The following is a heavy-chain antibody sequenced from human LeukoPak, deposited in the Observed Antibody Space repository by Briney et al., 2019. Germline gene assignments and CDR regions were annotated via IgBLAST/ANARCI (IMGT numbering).Heavy chain of an antibody. Sequence: GGSLRLSCAASGFVFSNYNMHWVRQAPGKGLEWVSYISSSSSTIFYADSVKGRFTISRDNAKNSLYLQMNSLRAEDTAVYYCARDFIVCYYDSSGFGYWGQGTLVTVSS. CDR1: GFVFSNYN. CDR3: ARDFIVCYYDSSGFGY. D-gene: IGHD3-22*01. V-gene: IGHV3-48*04. J-gene: IGHJ4*02. CDR2: ISSSSSTI.